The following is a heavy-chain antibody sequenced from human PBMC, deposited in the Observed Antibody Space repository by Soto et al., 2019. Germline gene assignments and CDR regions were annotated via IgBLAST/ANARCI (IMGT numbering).Heavy chain of an antibody. D-gene: IGHD4-4*01. CDR1: GFAFSDYY. CDR3: ARDEKWLQYYFDF. Sequence: PGGSLRLSCKASGFAFSDYYMSWIRQAPGEGLEWISFISTGGRTIYYADSVEGRFTISRDNVKNLVFLQMNSLRAEDTAVYYCARDEKWLQYYFDFWGRGTLVTVSS. CDR2: ISTGGRTI. V-gene: IGHV3-11*01. J-gene: IGHJ4*02.